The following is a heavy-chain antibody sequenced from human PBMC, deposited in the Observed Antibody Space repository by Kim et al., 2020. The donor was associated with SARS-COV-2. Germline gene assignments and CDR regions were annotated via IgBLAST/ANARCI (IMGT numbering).Heavy chain of an antibody. CDR1: GYSFSNYW. J-gene: IGHJ6*02. V-gene: IGHV5-51*01. CDR2: IHPGDSDA. CDR3: ARVLADGSMVRGGIINYYWDGMDV. Sequence: GESLKISCKDSGYSFSNYWIGWVRQMPGMGLEWMGIIHPGDSDARFSPSFQGQVTISAAKSISTDYLQWSSLKASETVIYYCARVLADGSMVRGGIINYYWDGMDVWGQGTTVTVS. D-gene: IGHD3-10*01.